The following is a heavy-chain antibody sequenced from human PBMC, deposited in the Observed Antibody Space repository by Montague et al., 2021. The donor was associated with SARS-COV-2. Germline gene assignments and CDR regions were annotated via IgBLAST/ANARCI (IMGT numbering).Heavy chain of an antibody. D-gene: IGHD6-19*01. CDR1: RFTFSDFW. V-gene: IGHV3-7*01. J-gene: IGHJ6*02. CDR3: ARGSTGWYAIFGHYGMDV. CDR2: IKHDGSEK. Sequence: SLRLSCAASRFTFSDFWTNWVRQAPGKGLEWVADIKHDGSEKSYVDSVKGRFTISRDNAKNSLYLQMNSLRAEDTAVYYCARGSTGWYAIFGHYGMDVWGQGTTVTVSS.